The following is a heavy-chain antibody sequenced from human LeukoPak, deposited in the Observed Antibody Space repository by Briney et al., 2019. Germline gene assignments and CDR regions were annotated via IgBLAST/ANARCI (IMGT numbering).Heavy chain of an antibody. Sequence: ASVKVSCKASGYTFTSYGISWVRQAPGQGLEWMGWISAYNGNTNYAQKLQGRVTMTTDTSTSTAYMELRSLRSDDTAVYYCARSQHYYDSSGYYSDNYNFDYWGQGTLVTVSS. V-gene: IGHV1-18*01. D-gene: IGHD3-22*01. CDR1: GYTFTSYG. J-gene: IGHJ4*02. CDR3: ARSQHYYDSSGYYSDNYNFDY. CDR2: ISAYNGNT.